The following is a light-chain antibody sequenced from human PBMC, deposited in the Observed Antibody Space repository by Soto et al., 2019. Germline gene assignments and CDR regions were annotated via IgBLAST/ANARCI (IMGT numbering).Light chain of an antibody. CDR3: CQLTTSHIYV. J-gene: IGLJ1*01. V-gene: IGLV2-14*03. CDR1: SSDIGHYDY. CDR2: HVT. Sequence: QSALTQPASVSGSPGQSITISCTGTSSDIGHYDYVSWYQQHPGKAPKLMIYHVTHRPSGVSNRYYGSKSGHTASLTISGVHADEQADYYYCQLTTSHIYVFGSGTKVTVL.